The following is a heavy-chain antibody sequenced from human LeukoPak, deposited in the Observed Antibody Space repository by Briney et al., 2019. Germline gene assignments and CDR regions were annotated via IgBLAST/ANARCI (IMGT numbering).Heavy chain of an antibody. Sequence: PSETLSLTCTVSGGSIRSRSYYWGWIRQPPGRGLEWIGSIYYSGNTYYNPSLKSRVNISVDTSKNQFSLKMYSVTAADTAVYYCARHAYSGSYYFDFRGQGTLVTVSS. V-gene: IGHV4-39*01. CDR1: GGSIRSRSYY. J-gene: IGHJ4*02. CDR3: ARHAYSGSYYFDF. CDR2: IYYSGNT. D-gene: IGHD1-26*01.